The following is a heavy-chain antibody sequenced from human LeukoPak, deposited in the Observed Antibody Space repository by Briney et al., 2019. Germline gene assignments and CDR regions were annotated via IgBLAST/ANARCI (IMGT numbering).Heavy chain of an antibody. D-gene: IGHD3-10*01. CDR1: GGSISGYY. CDR3: ARARITMVRGVIIIRGGHFDS. V-gene: IGHV4-34*01. Sequence: SETLSLTCTVSGGSISGYYWSWIRQPPGKGLEWIGEINHSGSTNYNPSLKSRVTISVDTSKNQFSLKLSSVTAADTAIYYCARARITMVRGVIIIRGGHFDSWGQGTLVTVSS. CDR2: INHSGST. J-gene: IGHJ4*02.